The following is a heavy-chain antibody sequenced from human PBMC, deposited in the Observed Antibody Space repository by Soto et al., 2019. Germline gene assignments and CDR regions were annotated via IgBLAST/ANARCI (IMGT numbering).Heavy chain of an antibody. Sequence: QVQLQQWGAGLLKPSETLSLTCAVYGGSFSGYYWSWIRQPPGKGLEWIGEINHSGSTNYNPSLKNRVTISVDTSKNQFSLKLSSVTAADTAVYYCASLRVYYYGMDVWGQGTTVTVSS. V-gene: IGHV4-34*01. J-gene: IGHJ6*02. CDR1: GGSFSGYY. CDR2: INHSGST. CDR3: ASLRVYYYGMDV.